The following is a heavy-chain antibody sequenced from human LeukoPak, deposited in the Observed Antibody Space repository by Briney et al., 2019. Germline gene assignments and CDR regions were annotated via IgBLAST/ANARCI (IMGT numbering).Heavy chain of an antibody. CDR2: VDPEDGET. Sequence: ASVKVSCKVSGYTFTDYYMHWVQQAPGKGLEWMGLVDPEDGETIYAEKFQGRVTITADTSTDTAYMELSSLRSEDTAVYYCARASIRSIAARPQPNYYYMDVWGKGTTVTVSS. J-gene: IGHJ6*03. V-gene: IGHV1-69-2*01. D-gene: IGHD6-6*01. CDR3: ARASIRSIAARPQPNYYYMDV. CDR1: GYTFTDYY.